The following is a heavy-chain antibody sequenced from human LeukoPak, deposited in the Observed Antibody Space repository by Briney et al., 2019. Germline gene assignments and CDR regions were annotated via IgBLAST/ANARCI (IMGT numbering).Heavy chain of an antibody. Sequence: SETLSLTCAVYGGSFSGYYWSWIRQPPGKGLEWIGEINHSGSTNYDPSLKSRVTISVDTSKNQFSLKLSSVTAADTAVYYCARAKTYSYGYGYYYYMDVWGKGTTVTVSS. CDR3: ARAKTYSYGYGYYYYMDV. V-gene: IGHV4-34*01. CDR1: GGSFSGYY. J-gene: IGHJ6*03. D-gene: IGHD5-18*01. CDR2: INHSGST.